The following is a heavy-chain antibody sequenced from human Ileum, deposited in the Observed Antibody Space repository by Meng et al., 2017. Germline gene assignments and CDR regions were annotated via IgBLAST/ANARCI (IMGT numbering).Heavy chain of an antibody. CDR1: GGSFSGYY. D-gene: IGHD6-19*01. V-gene: IGHV4-34*01. J-gene: IGHJ4*02. CDR2: INHSGST. Sequence: VQLQQGGPGLLKPSETLSLTCAVYGGSFSGYYWSWIRQPPGKGLEWIGEINHSGSTNYNPSLKSRVTISVDTSKNQFSLKLSSVTAADTAVYYCARTSGWFYYWGQGTLVTVSS. CDR3: ARTSGWFYY.